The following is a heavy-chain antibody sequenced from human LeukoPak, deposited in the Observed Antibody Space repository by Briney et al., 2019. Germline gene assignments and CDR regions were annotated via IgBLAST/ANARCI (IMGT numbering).Heavy chain of an antibody. CDR2: IIPIFGTA. CDR1: GGTFSSYA. D-gene: IGHD4-11*01. Sequence: GSSVKVSCKASGGTFSSYAISWVRQAPGQGLEWMGRIIPIFGTANYAQKFQGRVTITADKSTSTAYMELSSLRSEDTAVYYCASAHSNYGWFDPWGQGTLVTVSS. J-gene: IGHJ5*02. V-gene: IGHV1-69*06. CDR3: ASAHSNYGWFDP.